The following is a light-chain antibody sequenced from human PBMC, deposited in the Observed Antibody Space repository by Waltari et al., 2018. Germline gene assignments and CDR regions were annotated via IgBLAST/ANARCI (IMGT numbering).Light chain of an antibody. J-gene: IGKJ4*01. CDR1: QSISRH. Sequence: EIVMTQSPATLSVSTGERATLSCWASQSISRHLAWYQQKPGPAPRLHIYGASTSATDVPARFSGSGSGTEFTLTISSLQSEDVAVYYCQQYNEWPPLTFGGGTKVEIK. CDR2: GAS. CDR3: QQYNEWPPLT. V-gene: IGKV3-15*01.